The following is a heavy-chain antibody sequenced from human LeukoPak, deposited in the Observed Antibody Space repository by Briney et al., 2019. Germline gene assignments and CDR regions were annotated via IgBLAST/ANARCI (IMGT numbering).Heavy chain of an antibody. CDR1: GFTFSSYA. Sequence: GGSLRLSCAASGFTFSSYAMHWVRQAPGKGLEWVAVISYDGSNKYYADSVKGRFTISRDNSKNTLYLQMNSLRAEDTAVYYCAKEQSSGSYLGVDYWGQGTLVTVSS. CDR2: ISYDGSNK. V-gene: IGHV3-30*04. J-gene: IGHJ4*02. D-gene: IGHD1-26*01. CDR3: AKEQSSGSYLGVDY.